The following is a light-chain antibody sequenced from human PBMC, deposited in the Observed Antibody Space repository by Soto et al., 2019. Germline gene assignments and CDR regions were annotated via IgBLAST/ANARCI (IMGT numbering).Light chain of an antibody. V-gene: IGKV3-15*01. CDR3: QEYNTWPWT. J-gene: IGKJ1*01. CDR1: QSVNNN. Sequence: EIVMTQSPATLSLSPGERATLSFRASQSVNNNLAWYQQKLGQAPRVLIYGASTRATGIPARFTGSGSGTEFILTITSLQSEDSAVYYCQEYNTWPWTFGQGTKVDIK. CDR2: GAS.